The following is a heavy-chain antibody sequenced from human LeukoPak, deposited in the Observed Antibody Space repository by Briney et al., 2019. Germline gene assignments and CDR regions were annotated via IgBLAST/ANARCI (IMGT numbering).Heavy chain of an antibody. CDR3: SKDRGSSSRYSSSPQYFQH. J-gene: IGHJ1*01. CDR2: ISGSGGST. V-gene: IGHV3-23*01. Sequence: GGSLRLSRAASGFTFSSYAMSWVRQAPGKGLEWVSAISGSGGSTYYADSVKGRFTISRDNSKNTRYLQMNTLRAEDTAVYYCSKDRGSSSRYSSSPQYFQHWGQGTLVTVSS. CDR1: GFTFSSYA. D-gene: IGHD6-13*01.